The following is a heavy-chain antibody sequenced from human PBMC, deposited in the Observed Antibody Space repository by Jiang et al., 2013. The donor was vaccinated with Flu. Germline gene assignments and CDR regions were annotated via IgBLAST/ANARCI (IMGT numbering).Heavy chain of an antibody. Sequence: QSGSELKKPGASVKVSCKASGYTLTTYAMNWVRQAPGQGLEWMGWINPKTGNPTYAQDFTGRFVFSLDTSVSTAYLQISSLKAEDTAVYYCARGGRAGSTGWYDYFEYWGQGTLITVSS. D-gene: IGHD6-19*01. CDR2: INPKTGNP. J-gene: IGHJ4*02. CDR1: GYTLTTYA. V-gene: IGHV7-4-1*02. CDR3: ARGGRAGSTGWYDYFEY.